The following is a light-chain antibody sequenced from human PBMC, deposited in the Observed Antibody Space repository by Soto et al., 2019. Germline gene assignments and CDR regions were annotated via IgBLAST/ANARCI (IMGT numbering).Light chain of an antibody. CDR2: RAS. V-gene: IGKV3D-20*02. J-gene: IGKJ1*01. CDR1: QSVRNNY. CDR3: QQRSNWPRT. Sequence: EIVLTQSPGTLSLSPGERATLSCRASQSVRNNYLAWYQQKPGQAPRLLIFRASSRATGVPARFSGSGSGTDFTLTISSLEPEDFAVYYCQQRSNWPRTFGQGTKVDI.